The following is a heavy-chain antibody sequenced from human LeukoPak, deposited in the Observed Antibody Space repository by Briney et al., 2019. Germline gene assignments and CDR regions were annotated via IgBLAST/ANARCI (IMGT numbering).Heavy chain of an antibody. CDR3: AKDGPYIAAAGRPLDYYYGMDV. CDR2: ISGSGGST. J-gene: IGHJ6*02. V-gene: IGHV3-23*01. Sequence: PGGSLRLSCAASGFTFSSYAMSWVRQAPGKGLEWVSAISGSGGSTYYADSVKGRFTISRDNSKNTLYLQMNSLRAEDTAVYYCAKDGPYIAAAGRPLDYYYGMDVWGQGTTVTVSS. CDR1: GFTFSSYA. D-gene: IGHD6-13*01.